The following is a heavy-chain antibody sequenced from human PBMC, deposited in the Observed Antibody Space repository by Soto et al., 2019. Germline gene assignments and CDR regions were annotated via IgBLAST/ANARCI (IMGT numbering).Heavy chain of an antibody. CDR3: AKEGRLKAPDY. J-gene: IGHJ4*02. CDR2: ISGRGDIT. CDR1: GFTFSTYA. D-gene: IGHD1-26*01. Sequence: SGGSLRLSCAASGFTFSTYAMSWVRQAPGKGLEWVSAISGRGDITSYADSVKGRFTISRDNSKNTLYLQMNSLRAEDSALYYCAKEGRLKAPDYWGQGTLVTVSS. V-gene: IGHV3-23*01.